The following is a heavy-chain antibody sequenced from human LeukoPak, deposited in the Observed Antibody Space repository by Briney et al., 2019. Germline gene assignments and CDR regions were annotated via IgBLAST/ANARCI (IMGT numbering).Heavy chain of an antibody. Sequence: TGGSLRLSCAASGFIFSNYAMTWVRQAPGKGLQWVSTITSGGNTYYADSVKGRFTISRDNSKNTLYLQMNSLRAEDTAVYYCAKYCSGGNCCSGLYWGQGTLVTVSS. CDR2: ITSGGNT. D-gene: IGHD2-15*01. CDR3: AKYCSGGNCCSGLY. CDR1: GFIFSNYA. J-gene: IGHJ4*02. V-gene: IGHV3-23*01.